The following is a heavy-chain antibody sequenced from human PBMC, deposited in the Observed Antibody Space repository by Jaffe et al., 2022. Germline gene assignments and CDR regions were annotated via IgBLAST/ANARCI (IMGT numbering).Heavy chain of an antibody. CDR2: ISAYNGNT. CDR1: GYTFTSYG. Sequence: QVQLVQSGAEVKKPGASVKVSCKASGYTFTSYGISWVRQAPGQGLEWMGWISAYNGNTNYAQKLQGRVTMTTDTSTSTAYMELRSLRSDDTAVYYCARDLETGYDFWSGYYQYYYMDVWGKGTTVTVSS. J-gene: IGHJ6*03. V-gene: IGHV1-18*01. CDR3: ARDLETGYDFWSGYYQYYYMDV. D-gene: IGHD3-3*01.